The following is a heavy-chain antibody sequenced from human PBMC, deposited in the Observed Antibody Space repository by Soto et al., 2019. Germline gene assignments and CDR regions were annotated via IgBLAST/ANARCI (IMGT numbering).Heavy chain of an antibody. V-gene: IGHV5-51*01. J-gene: IGHJ6*02. Sequence: GESLKISCKGSGYSFTSYWIAWVRQMPGKGLEWMGIIYRGDSDIRYSPSFQGQVTISTDKSISTAYLQWNSLKASDTAMYYCARSRTAYYYYGMDVWGQGPRSPSP. CDR2: IYRGDSDI. CDR1: GYSFTSYW. CDR3: ARSRTAYYYYGMDV.